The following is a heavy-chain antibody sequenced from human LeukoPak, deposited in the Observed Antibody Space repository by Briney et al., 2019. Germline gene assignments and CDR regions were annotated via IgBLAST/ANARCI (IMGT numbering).Heavy chain of an antibody. V-gene: IGHV6-1*01. Sequence: KSSQTLSLTCAISGDSVSSNSAAWNWIRQSPSRGLEWLGRTYYRSKWYNDYAVSVKSRITINPDTSKNQFSLQLNSVTPEDTAVYYCARDITMVRGVITSPRGWFDPWGQGTLVTVSS. CDR1: GDSVSSNSAA. CDR2: TYYRSKWYN. CDR3: ARDITMVRGVITSPRGWFDP. D-gene: IGHD3-10*01. J-gene: IGHJ5*02.